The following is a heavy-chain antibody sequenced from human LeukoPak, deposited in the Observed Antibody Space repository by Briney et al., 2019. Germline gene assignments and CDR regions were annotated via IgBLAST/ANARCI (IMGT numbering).Heavy chain of an antibody. CDR3: AKDLVGAHCSSTSCPLYYFDY. Sequence: GGSLRLSCAASGFTFSDAWMSWVRQAPGKGLEWVSAISGSGGSTYYADSVKGRFTISRDNSKNTLYLQMNSLRAEDTAVYYCAKDLVGAHCSSTSCPLYYFDYWGQGTLVTVSS. V-gene: IGHV3-23*01. CDR1: GFTFSDAW. J-gene: IGHJ4*02. CDR2: ISGSGGST. D-gene: IGHD2-2*01.